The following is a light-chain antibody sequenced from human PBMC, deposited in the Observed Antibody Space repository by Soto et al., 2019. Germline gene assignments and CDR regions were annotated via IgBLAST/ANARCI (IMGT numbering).Light chain of an antibody. V-gene: IGKV1-6*01. CDR1: QRIGTY. Sequence: IQMTQSQTSLSASVGDRVTISCRASQRIGTYLAWYQQKPGKAPRLLISGASSVQSGVPPRFSGSGSGTDFTLTISSLQPEDFATYYCLQDYNYPITFGQGTRLEIK. CDR2: GAS. J-gene: IGKJ5*01. CDR3: LQDYNYPIT.